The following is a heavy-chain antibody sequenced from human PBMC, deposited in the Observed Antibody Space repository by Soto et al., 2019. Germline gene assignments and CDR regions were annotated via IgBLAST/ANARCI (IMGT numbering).Heavy chain of an antibody. CDR1: GYTFTSYG. Sequence: ASVKVSCKASGYTFTSYGISWVRQAPGQGLEWMGWISAYNGNTNYAQKLQGRVTMTTDTSTSTAYMELRSLRSDDTAVYYCARLFYSSSWYTSPFDYWGQGTLVTGSS. D-gene: IGHD6-13*01. CDR2: ISAYNGNT. J-gene: IGHJ4*02. CDR3: ARLFYSSSWYTSPFDY. V-gene: IGHV1-18*01.